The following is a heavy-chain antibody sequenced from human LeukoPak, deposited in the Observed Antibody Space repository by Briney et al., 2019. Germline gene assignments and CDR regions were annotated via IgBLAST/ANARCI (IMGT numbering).Heavy chain of an antibody. J-gene: IGHJ4*02. V-gene: IGHV4-61*08. CDR2: VYYKSST. CDR3: ARHWGV. CDR1: GGSVGSAGYY. Sequence: KPSETLSLTCSVSGGSVGSAGYYWTWIRQPPGGGLEWIGYVYYKSSTNYNPSLKSRVTISVDTSKNQFSLKLSSVTAADTAVYYCARHWGVWGQGTLVTVSS. D-gene: IGHD3-16*01.